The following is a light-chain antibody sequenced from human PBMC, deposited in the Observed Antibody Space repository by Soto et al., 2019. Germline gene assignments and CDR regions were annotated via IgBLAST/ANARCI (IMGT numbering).Light chain of an antibody. J-gene: IGKJ1*01. V-gene: IGKV1-5*03. Sequence: DIQMTQSPSTLSASVGDRVTIPCRASQSISSWLAWYQQKPGNAPKLLIYKASTLQSGVPSRFSGSGSGTEFPLAISSVQPDDSATYYCQQYNDKWTFGQGTKVEMK. CDR3: QQYNDKWT. CDR2: KAS. CDR1: QSISSW.